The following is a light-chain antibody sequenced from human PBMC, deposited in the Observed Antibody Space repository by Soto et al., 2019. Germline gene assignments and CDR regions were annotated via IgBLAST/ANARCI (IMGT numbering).Light chain of an antibody. V-gene: IGLV2-14*01. CDR1: SSDVGGYDY. Sequence: QSALTQPASVSGSPGQSITISCTGSSSDVGGYDYVSWYQQHPGKPPKLMIYDVSNRPSGVSDRFSGSKSGNTASLTISGLQAEDEADYYCSSYTSSSTSCVFGTGTQLTVL. CDR3: SSYTSSSTSCV. J-gene: IGLJ7*01. CDR2: DVS.